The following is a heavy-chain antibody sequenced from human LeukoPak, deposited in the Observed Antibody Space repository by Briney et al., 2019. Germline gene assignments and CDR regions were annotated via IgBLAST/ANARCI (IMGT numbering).Heavy chain of an antibody. CDR2: INYRGST. CDR3: ARVPESVGINYFDS. Sequence: PSETLSLTCAAYGGSLSGNYWSWVRQPPGKGLEWIGEINYRGSTNYNPSLKSRVTISVDTSKNQFSLKVNSVTAADTAVYYCARVPESVGINYFDSWGQGTLVTVSS. V-gene: IGHV4-34*01. D-gene: IGHD1-26*01. CDR1: GGSLSGNY. J-gene: IGHJ4*02.